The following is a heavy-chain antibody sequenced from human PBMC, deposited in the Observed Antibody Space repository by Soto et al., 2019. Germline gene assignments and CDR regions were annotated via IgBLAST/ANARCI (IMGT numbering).Heavy chain of an antibody. Sequence: QVQLVQSGAEVRKPGSSVKVSCRASGGTFSDFTVTWVRHAPGQGLEWMGGIIPILEATKYAQTFQDRVTFTADESTSTVFMELSSLRSEDTAVYFCATSYCGNECQPNRAFYYFGWDVWGQGTTVTVSS. D-gene: IGHD2-21*01. CDR3: ATSYCGNECQPNRAFYYFGWDV. CDR2: IIPILEAT. V-gene: IGHV1-69*01. J-gene: IGHJ6*02. CDR1: GGTFSDFT.